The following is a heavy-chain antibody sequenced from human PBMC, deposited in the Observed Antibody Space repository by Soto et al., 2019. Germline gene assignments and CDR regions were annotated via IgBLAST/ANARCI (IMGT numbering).Heavy chain of an antibody. CDR2: ISAYNGNT. D-gene: IGHD3-10*01. CDR3: ARGSQMVRGSGNNWFDP. V-gene: IGHV1-18*01. CDR1: GYTFTSYG. Sequence: GASVKVSCKASGYTFTSYGISWVRQAPGQGLEWMGWISAYNGNTNYAQKLQGRVTMTTDTSTSTAYMELRSLRSDDTAVYYCARGSQMVRGSGNNWFDPWGQGTLVTVSS. J-gene: IGHJ5*02.